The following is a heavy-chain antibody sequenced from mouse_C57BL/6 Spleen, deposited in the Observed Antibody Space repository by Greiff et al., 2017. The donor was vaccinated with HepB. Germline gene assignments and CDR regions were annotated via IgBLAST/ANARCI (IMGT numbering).Heavy chain of an antibody. Sequence: EVQVVESGGGLVKPGGSLKLSCAASGFTFSDYGMHWVRQAPEKGLEWVAYISSGSSTIYYADTVKGRFTISRDNAKNTLFLQMTSLRSEDTAMYYCARTAQATLGVYFDYWGQGTTLTVSS. CDR3: ARTAQATLGVYFDY. V-gene: IGHV5-17*01. CDR1: GFTFSDYG. J-gene: IGHJ2*01. D-gene: IGHD3-2*02. CDR2: ISSGSSTI.